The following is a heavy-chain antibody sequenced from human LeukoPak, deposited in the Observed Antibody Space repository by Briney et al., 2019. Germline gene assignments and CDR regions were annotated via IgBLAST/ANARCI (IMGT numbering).Heavy chain of an antibody. CDR2: IIPIFGTA. D-gene: IGHD5/OR15-5a*01. Sequence: SVKVSCKDSGDTFRSNTTSWVPQAPGQGLEWMGEIIPIFGTAYYAQTFQGRDTITADESTSTAYMELSSLRSEDTAVYYCASAKDSGHCVYDYPPFRSGMDVWGKGTTVTVSS. CDR3: ASAKDSGHCVYDYPPFRSGMDV. J-gene: IGHJ6*04. CDR1: GDTFRSNT. V-gene: IGHV1-69*13.